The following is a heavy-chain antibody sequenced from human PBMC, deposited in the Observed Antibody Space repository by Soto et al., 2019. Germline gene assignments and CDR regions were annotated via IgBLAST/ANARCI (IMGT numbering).Heavy chain of an antibody. D-gene: IGHD1-26*01. J-gene: IGHJ4*02. CDR1: GGSFSGYY. V-gene: IGHV4-34*01. CDR2: INHSGST. Sequence: SETLSLTCAVYGGSFSGYYWSWIRQPPGKGLEWIGEINHSGSTNYNPSLKSRVTISVDTSKNQFSLKLSPVTAADTAVYYCARGSGSYYLVYWGQGTLVTVSS. CDR3: ARGSGSYYLVY.